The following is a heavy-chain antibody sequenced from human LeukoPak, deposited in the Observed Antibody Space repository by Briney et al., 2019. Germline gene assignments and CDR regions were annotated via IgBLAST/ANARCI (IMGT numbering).Heavy chain of an antibody. CDR2: ISWNSGSI. CDR3: ARHRFYGPSGDAFDI. D-gene: IGHD2/OR15-2a*01. Sequence: GRSLRLSCAASGFTFDDYAMHWVRQAPGKGLEWVSGISWNSGSIGYADSVKGRFTISRDNAKNSLYLQMNSLRAEDTAVYYCARHRFYGPSGDAFDIWGQGTMVTVS. J-gene: IGHJ3*02. CDR1: GFTFDDYA. V-gene: IGHV3-9*01.